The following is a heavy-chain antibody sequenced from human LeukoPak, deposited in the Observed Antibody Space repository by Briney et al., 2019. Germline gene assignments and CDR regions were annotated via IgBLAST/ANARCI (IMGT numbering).Heavy chain of an antibody. J-gene: IGHJ4*02. V-gene: IGHV3-48*01. Sequence: GGSLRLSCAAPGFTFSSYSMNWVRQAPGKGLEWVSYISSSSSTIYYADSVKGRFTVSRDNAKNSLYLQMNSLRAEDTAVYYCARGGSYGSLDYWGQGTLVTVSS. CDR2: ISSSSSTI. D-gene: IGHD5-18*01. CDR1: GFTFSSYS. CDR3: ARGGSYGSLDY.